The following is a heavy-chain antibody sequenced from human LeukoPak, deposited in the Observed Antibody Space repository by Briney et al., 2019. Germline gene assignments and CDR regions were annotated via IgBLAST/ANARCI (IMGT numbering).Heavy chain of an antibody. V-gene: IGHV4-4*02. CDR3: ARDGYLGRWAFDI. J-gene: IGHJ3*02. D-gene: IGHD5-18*01. Sequence: SETLSLTCAVSGGSISSSNWWSWVRQPPGKGPEWIGEIYHSGSTNYNPSLKSRVTISVDKSKNQFSLKLSSVTAADTAVYYCARDGYLGRWAFDIWGQGTMVTVSS. CDR1: GGSISSSNW. CDR2: IYHSGST.